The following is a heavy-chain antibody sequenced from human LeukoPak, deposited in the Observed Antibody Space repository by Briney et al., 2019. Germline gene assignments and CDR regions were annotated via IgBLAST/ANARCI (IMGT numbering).Heavy chain of an antibody. Sequence: SETLSLTCTVSDDSISDYYRGWIRQPPGKGLEWIGYFHNSETSTYNPSLKSRVTISADTSKNQFFLKLNSLTTADTAVYYCTRGAGWLIDYWGQGILVTVSS. CDR3: TRGAGWLIDY. V-gene: IGHV4-59*01. CDR1: DDSISDYY. D-gene: IGHD3-16*01. J-gene: IGHJ4*02. CDR2: FHNSETS.